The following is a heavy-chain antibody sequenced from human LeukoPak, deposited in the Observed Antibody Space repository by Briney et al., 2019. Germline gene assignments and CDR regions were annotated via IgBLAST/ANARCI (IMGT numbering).Heavy chain of an antibody. V-gene: IGHV1-46*01. CDR3: ARDRIMYYDSSGYCDY. D-gene: IGHD3-22*01. CDR2: INPSGGST. Sequence: ASVKVSCKASGYTFISYYMHWVRQAPGQGLEWMGIINPSGGSTSYAQKFQGRVTMTRDMSTSTVYMELSSLRSEDTAVYYCARDRIMYYDSSGYCDYWGQGTLVTVSS. J-gene: IGHJ4*02. CDR1: GYTFISYY.